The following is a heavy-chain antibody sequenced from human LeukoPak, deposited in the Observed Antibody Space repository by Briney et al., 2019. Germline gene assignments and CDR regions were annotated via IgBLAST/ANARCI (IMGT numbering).Heavy chain of an antibody. D-gene: IGHD4-23*01. V-gene: IGHV3-33*01. CDR2: IWYDGSNK. J-gene: IGHJ4*02. CDR1: GFTFSSYG. CDR3: AGMTTVVTGFDY. Sequence: PGGSLRLSCAASGFTFSSYGMHWVRQAPGKGLEWVAVIWYDGSNKYYADSVKGRFTISRDNSKNTLYLQMNSLRAEDTAVYYCAGMTTVVTGFDYWGQGTLVTVSS.